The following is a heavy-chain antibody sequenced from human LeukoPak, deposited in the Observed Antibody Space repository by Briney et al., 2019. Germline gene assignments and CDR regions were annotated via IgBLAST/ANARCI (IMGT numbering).Heavy chain of an antibody. CDR1: GYTFTSYG. Sequence: ASVKVSCKASGYTFTSYGISWVRQAPGQGLEWMGWISAYNGNTNYAQKLRGRVTMTTDTSTSTAYMELRSLRSDDTAVYYCARSPPSWDAFDIWGQGTVVTVSS. J-gene: IGHJ3*02. CDR2: ISAYNGNT. CDR3: ARSPPSWDAFDI. V-gene: IGHV1-18*01.